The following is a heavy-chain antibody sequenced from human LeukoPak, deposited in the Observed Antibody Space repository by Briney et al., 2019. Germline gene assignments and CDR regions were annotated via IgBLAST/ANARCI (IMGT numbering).Heavy chain of an antibody. CDR3: ARQHGSSWYSYFDY. Sequence: GESLKISCKGSGYSFTNYWIGWVRQMPRKGLEWMGIIYPGDSEIRYSPSFQGLVTISADKSISTAYLQWGSLEASDTAMYFCARQHGSSWYSYFDYWGQGTLVTVSS. CDR2: IYPGDSEI. CDR1: GYSFTNYW. J-gene: IGHJ4*02. V-gene: IGHV5-51*01. D-gene: IGHD6-13*01.